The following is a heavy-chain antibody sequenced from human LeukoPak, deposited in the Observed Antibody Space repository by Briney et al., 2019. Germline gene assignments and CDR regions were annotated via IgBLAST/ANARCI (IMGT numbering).Heavy chain of an antibody. D-gene: IGHD1-1*01. V-gene: IGHV3-74*01. CDR3: ATDEAATGRLDY. Sequence: GGSLRLSCAASGFNFRNYWMHWVRQAPGKGLVWVSRINSDGRSTSYADSVKGRFTISRDNAENTLYLQINSLRAEDTAVYYCATDEAATGRLDYWGQGTLVTDSS. CDR2: INSDGRST. CDR1: GFNFRNYW. J-gene: IGHJ4*02.